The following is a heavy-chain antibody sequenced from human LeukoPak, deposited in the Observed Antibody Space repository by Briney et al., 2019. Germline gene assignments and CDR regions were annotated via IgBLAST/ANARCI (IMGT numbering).Heavy chain of an antibody. CDR3: ARDFSPLGHI. Sequence: GGSLRLSCAASGFTFSSYSMNWVRQAPGKGLEWVSYISSSSTIYYADSVKGRFTISRDNAKNSLYLQMNSLRDEDTAVYYCARDFSPLGHIWGQGTMVTVSS. V-gene: IGHV3-48*02. D-gene: IGHD3/OR15-3a*01. CDR1: GFTFSSYS. CDR2: ISSSSTI. J-gene: IGHJ3*02.